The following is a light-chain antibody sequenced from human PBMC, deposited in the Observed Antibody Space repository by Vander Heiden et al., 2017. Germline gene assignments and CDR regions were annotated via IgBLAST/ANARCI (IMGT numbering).Light chain of an antibody. J-gene: IGKJ1*01. V-gene: IGKV3-20*01. Sequence: VLTQSPGSLCLPPGETATLSCRTTQTISSTYLAWYHHRPGQGPRLLIYGTFNRATSIPDRFSGSGSGRDFTLTIRGLEPEDVGVYYCQQYLSSVWTFGRGTKVQIK. CDR1: QTISSTY. CDR2: GTF. CDR3: QQYLSSVWT.